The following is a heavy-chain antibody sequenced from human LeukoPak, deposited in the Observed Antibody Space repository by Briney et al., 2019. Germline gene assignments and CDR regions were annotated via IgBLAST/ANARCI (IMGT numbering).Heavy chain of an antibody. Sequence: GGSLRLSCAASGFTFSSYGMHWVRQAPGKGLEWVAVIWYDGSNKYYADSVKGRFTISRDNSKNTLYLQMNSLRAEDTAVYYCAKRYYGSGSYYAFDYWGQGTLVTVSS. D-gene: IGHD3-10*01. CDR1: GFTFSSYG. CDR2: IWYDGSNK. V-gene: IGHV3-33*06. CDR3: AKRYYGSGSYYAFDY. J-gene: IGHJ4*02.